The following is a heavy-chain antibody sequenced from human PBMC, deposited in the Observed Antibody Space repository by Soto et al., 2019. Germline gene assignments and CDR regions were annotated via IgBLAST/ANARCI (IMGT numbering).Heavy chain of an antibody. Sequence: GGSLRLSCTASGFTFGDYAMSWFRQAPGKGLEWVGFIRNKAYGGTTEYAASVKGRFTISRDDSKSIAYLQMNSLKTEDTAVYYCTRERYNWNYGYVYWGQGTLVTVSS. J-gene: IGHJ4*02. CDR2: IRNKAYGGTT. CDR3: TRERYNWNYGYVY. D-gene: IGHD1-7*01. CDR1: GFTFGDYA. V-gene: IGHV3-49*03.